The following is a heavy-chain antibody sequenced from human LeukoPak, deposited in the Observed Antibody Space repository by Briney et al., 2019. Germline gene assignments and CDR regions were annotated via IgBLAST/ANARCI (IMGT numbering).Heavy chain of an antibody. CDR2: IYYSGST. J-gene: IGHJ4*02. V-gene: IGHV4-39*02. D-gene: IGHD3-22*01. CDR3: ARDPNYYDSSGPGDY. Sequence: SETLSLTCTVSGGSISSSSYYWGWIRQPPGKGLEWIGSIYYSGSTYYNPSLKSRVTISVDTSKNQFSLKLSSVTAADTAVYYCARDPNYYDSSGPGDYWGQGTLVTVSS. CDR1: GGSISSSSYY.